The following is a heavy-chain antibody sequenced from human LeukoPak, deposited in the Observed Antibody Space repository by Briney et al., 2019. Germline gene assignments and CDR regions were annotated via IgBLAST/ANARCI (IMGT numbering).Heavy chain of an antibody. J-gene: IGHJ4*02. CDR1: GFTFDDHA. V-gene: IGHV3-9*01. CDR3: VKDTTPHYGDSYFDH. CDR2: VSWDNHRR. D-gene: IGHD4-17*01. Sequence: PGGSLRLSCAASGFTFDDHAMHWVRQAPGKGLEWVSGVSWDNHRRGYIESVEGRFTISRDNADNSVYLQMNSLRVDDTAFYFCVKDTTPHYGDSYFDHWGQGTLVTVSS.